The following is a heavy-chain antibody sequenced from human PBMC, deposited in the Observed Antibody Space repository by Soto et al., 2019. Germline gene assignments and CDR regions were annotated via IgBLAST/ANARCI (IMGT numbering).Heavy chain of an antibody. CDR3: ARGEYYDSNNWFAS. Sequence: PSETLSLTCTVSGGSIKNYYWSWIRQPAGKGLEWIGRIYSTGSTNYNPSLKSRLTMSVDTSKNQFSLRLSSVTAADTAVYYCARGEYYDSNNWFASWGQGTLVTVSS. J-gene: IGHJ5*01. CDR1: GGSIKNYY. CDR2: IYSTGST. D-gene: IGHD3-22*01. V-gene: IGHV4-4*07.